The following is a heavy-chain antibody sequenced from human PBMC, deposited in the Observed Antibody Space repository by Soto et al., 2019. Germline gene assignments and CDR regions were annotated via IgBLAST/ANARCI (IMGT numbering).Heavy chain of an antibody. Sequence: GGSLRLSCSASGLTLSSYTMSWVRLTPGKGLQWVSTIFTGGTSTVYADPVRGRFSISRDDSKNTLYLQMNSLRAEDTAVYYCARDLSWGSNWYYYMDVWGKGTTVTVSS. J-gene: IGHJ6*03. CDR2: IFTGGTST. CDR1: GLTLSSYT. V-gene: IGHV3-21*01. CDR3: ARDLSWGSNWYYYMDV. D-gene: IGHD7-27*01.